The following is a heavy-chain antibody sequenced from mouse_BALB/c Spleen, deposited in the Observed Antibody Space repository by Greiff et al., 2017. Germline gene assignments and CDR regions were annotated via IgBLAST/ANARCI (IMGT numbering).Heavy chain of an antibody. CDR2: ISSGSSTI. D-gene: IGHD2-4*01. CDR3: ARSNDYDGGYYFDY. Sequence: EVQVVESGGGLVQPGGSRKLSCAASGFTFSSFGMHWVRQAPEKGLEWVAYISSGSSTIYYADTVKGRFTISRDNPKNTLFLQMTSLRSEDTAMYYGARSNDYDGGYYFDYWGQGTTLTVSS. V-gene: IGHV5-17*02. J-gene: IGHJ2*01. CDR1: GFTFSSFG.